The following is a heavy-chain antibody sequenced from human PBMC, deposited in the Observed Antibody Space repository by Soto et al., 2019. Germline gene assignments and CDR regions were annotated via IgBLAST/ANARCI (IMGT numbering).Heavy chain of an antibody. D-gene: IGHD6-25*01. CDR1: GYSFTSYW. Sequence: GESLKISCKGSGYSFTSYWIGWVRQMPGKGLEWMGIIYPGDSDTRYSPSFQGQVTISADKSISTAYLQWSSPKASDTAMYYCARRSEFYYYYYGMDVWGQGTTVTVSS. CDR2: IYPGDSDT. J-gene: IGHJ6*02. V-gene: IGHV5-51*01. CDR3: ARRSEFYYYYYGMDV.